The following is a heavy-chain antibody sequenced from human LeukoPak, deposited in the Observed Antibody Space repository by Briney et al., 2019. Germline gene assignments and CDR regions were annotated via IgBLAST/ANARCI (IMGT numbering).Heavy chain of an antibody. V-gene: IGHV3-23*01. CDR2: INGVGDST. Sequence: GGSLRLSCAASGFTFSSYAMNWVRQAPGKGLEWVSGINGVGDSTFYADSVKGRFTISRDNSKNMLYLQMNSLRAEDTAVYYCAKESGALGAPLYDYWGRGILVTASS. CDR1: GFTFSSYA. D-gene: IGHD4/OR15-4a*01. J-gene: IGHJ4*02. CDR3: AKESGALGAPLYDY.